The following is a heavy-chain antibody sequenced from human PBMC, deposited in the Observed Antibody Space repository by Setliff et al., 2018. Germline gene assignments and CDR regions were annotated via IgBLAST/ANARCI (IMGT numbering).Heavy chain of an antibody. CDR3: ARDKGYDSSGYHFYYYYYMDV. CDR1: GYTFTDYA. CDR2: INPGNGNT. Sequence: ASVKVSCKASGYTFTDYAMHWVRQAPGQRLEWMGWINPGNGNTKYSQKFQGRVTITRDTSASTAYMELSSLRSEDTAVYYCARDKGYDSSGYHFYYYYYMDVWGKGTTVTVSS. V-gene: IGHV1-3*01. J-gene: IGHJ6*03. D-gene: IGHD3-22*01.